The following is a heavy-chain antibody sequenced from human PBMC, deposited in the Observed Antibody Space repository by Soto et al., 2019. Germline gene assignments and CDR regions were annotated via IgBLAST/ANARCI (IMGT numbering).Heavy chain of an antibody. J-gene: IGHJ4*02. D-gene: IGHD5-12*01. V-gene: IGHV1-69*13. CDR2: IIPISGTA. CDR3: ARLALRHQEFDY. Sequence: GASVKVSCKASGGTFSSYAISWVRQAPGQGLEWMGGIIPISGTANYAQKFQGRVTITADESTSTAYMELSSLRSEDTAVYYCARLALRHQEFDYWGQGTLVTVSS. CDR1: GGTFSSYA.